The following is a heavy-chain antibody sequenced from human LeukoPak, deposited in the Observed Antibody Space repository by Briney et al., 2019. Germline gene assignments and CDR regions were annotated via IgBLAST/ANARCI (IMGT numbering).Heavy chain of an antibody. Sequence: ASVKVSCKASGYTFTSYGISWVRQAPGQGLEWMGWISAYNGNTNYAQKLQGRVTMTTDTSTSTAYMELRSLRSDDTAVYYCARDRYCSGGSCSLFYYYYYYYMDVWGKGTTVTVSS. CDR1: GYTFTSYG. CDR2: ISAYNGNT. J-gene: IGHJ6*03. D-gene: IGHD2-15*01. V-gene: IGHV1-18*01. CDR3: ARDRYCSGGSCSLFYYYYYYYMDV.